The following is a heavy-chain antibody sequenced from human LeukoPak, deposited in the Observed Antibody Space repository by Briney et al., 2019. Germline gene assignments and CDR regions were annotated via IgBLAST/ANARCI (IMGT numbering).Heavy chain of an antibody. CDR2: INHSGST. J-gene: IGHJ4*02. CDR1: GGSFSGYY. CDR3: ARRRPGTPVDY. D-gene: IGHD3-10*01. V-gene: IGHV4-34*01. Sequence: SETLSLTCAVYGGSFSGYYWSWIRQPPGKGLEWIGEINHSGSTNYNPSLKSRVTISVDTSKNQFSLKLSSVTAADTAVYYCARRRPGTPVDYWGQGTLVTVSS.